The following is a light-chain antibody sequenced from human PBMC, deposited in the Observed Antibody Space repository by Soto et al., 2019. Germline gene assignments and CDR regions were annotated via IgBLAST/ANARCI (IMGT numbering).Light chain of an antibody. Sequence: QSALTQPASVSGSPGQSITISCTGTSSDVGGYNYVSWYQQHPGKAPKLMIYAVTDRPSGVSSRFSGSKSGNTDSLTISGLQAEDEADYYCSSYTSSSTLFGTGTKLTV. V-gene: IGLV2-14*01. CDR2: AVT. J-gene: IGLJ1*01. CDR3: SSYTSSSTL. CDR1: SSDVGGYNY.